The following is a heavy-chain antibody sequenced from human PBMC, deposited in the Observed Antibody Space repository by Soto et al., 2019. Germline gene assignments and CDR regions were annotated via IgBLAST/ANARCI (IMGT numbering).Heavy chain of an antibody. D-gene: IGHD3-10*01. CDR3: AKDLDMVRGVPNWFDP. J-gene: IGHJ5*02. Sequence: PGGSLRLSCAASGFTFSSYAMSWVRQAPGKGLEWVSAISGSGGSTYYADSVKGRFTISRDNSKNTLYLQMNSLRAEDTAVYYCAKDLDMVRGVPNWFDPRGPGTLVTVSS. CDR1: GFTFSSYA. CDR2: ISGSGGST. V-gene: IGHV3-23*01.